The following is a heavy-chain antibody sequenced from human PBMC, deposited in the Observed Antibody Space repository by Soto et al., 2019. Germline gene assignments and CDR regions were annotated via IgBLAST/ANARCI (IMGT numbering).Heavy chain of an antibody. Sequence: QVQLVESGGGVVQPGRSLRLSCAASGFTFSSYAMHWVRQAPGKGLEWVAVISYDGSNKYYADSVKGPFTISREKSKNTLYLQMNSLRAEDTDVYYSAREVRYDSRGYDRWGQGKLVKVSS. CDR2: ISYDGSNK. CDR3: AREVRYDSRGYDR. CDR1: GFTFSSYA. D-gene: IGHD3-22*01. J-gene: IGHJ3*01. V-gene: IGHV3-30-3*01.